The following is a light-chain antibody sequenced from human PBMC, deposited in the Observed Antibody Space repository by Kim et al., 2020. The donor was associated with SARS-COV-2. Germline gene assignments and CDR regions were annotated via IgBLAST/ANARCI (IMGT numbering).Light chain of an antibody. Sequence: QSALTQPASVSGSPGQSITISCTGTSSDVGGYNYVSWYQQHPGKAPKLMIYDVSNRPSGVSNRFSGSKSGNTASLTISGLQAEDEADYYCSSYTRSSTLGVFGTGTQLTVL. V-gene: IGLV2-14*03. CDR1: SSDVGGYNY. J-gene: IGLJ1*01. CDR2: DVS. CDR3: SSYTRSSTLGV.